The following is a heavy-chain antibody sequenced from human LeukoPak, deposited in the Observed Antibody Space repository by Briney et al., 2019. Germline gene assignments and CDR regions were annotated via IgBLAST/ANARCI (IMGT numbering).Heavy chain of an antibody. CDR3: ARDLSGSDEFDY. V-gene: IGHV1-46*01. Sequence: ASVKVSCKASGYTITRCYMHWVRQAPGQGLEWMGIINPSGGSTSYAQKFEGRVTMTRDTSTSTVYMELSSLRSEDTAVYYCARDLSGSDEFDYWGQGTLVTVFS. CDR2: INPSGGST. D-gene: IGHD1-26*01. J-gene: IGHJ4*02. CDR1: GYTITRCY.